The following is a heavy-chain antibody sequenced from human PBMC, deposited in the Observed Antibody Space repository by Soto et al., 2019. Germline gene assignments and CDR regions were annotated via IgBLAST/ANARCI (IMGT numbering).Heavy chain of an antibody. CDR1: GGPFSSYT. J-gene: IGHJ6*02. CDR3: ARGEGCSSTSCYSDYYHYGMDV. CDR2: IIPILGIA. D-gene: IGHD2-2*01. Sequence: QVQLVQSGAEVKKPGSSVKVSWKTSGGPFSSYTISWVRQAPGQGLEWMGRIIPILGIANYAQKFQGRVTITADKSTSTAYMELYSLRAEDTAVYYCARGEGCSSTSCYSDYYHYGMDVWGQGTTVTVSS. V-gene: IGHV1-69*02.